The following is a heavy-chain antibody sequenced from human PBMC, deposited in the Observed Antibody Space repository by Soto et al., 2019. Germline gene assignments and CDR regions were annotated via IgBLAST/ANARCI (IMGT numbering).Heavy chain of an antibody. CDR1: GYTFISYY. V-gene: IGHV1-46*01. J-gene: IGHJ4*02. CDR3: ATTIIYGDPGDY. D-gene: IGHD4-17*01. CDR2: IDPSGART. Sequence: QVQVQQSGAEMKEPGASVRISCMASGYTFISYYMHWVRQAPGQGLEWMGIIDPSGARTTYAQRFRGRVTMTWDTSRSTVYMDMTSLRPDDTDVYFCATTIIYGDPGDYWGQGTVVSVTS.